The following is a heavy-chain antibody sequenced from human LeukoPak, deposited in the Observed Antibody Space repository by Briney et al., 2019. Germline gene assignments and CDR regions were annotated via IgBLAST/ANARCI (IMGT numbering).Heavy chain of an antibody. V-gene: IGHV5-51*01. Sequence: GESLKISCKASGYSFTTYWIGWVRQVPGKGLEWVGIIYPAGSTAKYSPSFQGQVTISVDKSISTAYLQWSRLEASDTAVFYCARQGWNDNYFDYWGQGTLVTVSS. CDR3: ARQGWNDNYFDY. J-gene: IGHJ4*02. CDR1: GYSFTTYW. CDR2: IYPAGSTA. D-gene: IGHD1-1*01.